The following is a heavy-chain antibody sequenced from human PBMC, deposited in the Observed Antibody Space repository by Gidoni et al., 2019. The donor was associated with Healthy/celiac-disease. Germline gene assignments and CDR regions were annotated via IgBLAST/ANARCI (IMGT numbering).Heavy chain of an antibody. CDR2: IRGSGGST. V-gene: IGHV3-23*01. J-gene: IGHJ4*02. CDR3: AKDLSYYYDSSGYYGY. Sequence: VQLLESGGGLVQPGGSLRLSCAASGFPFSSYAMGWVRQAPGKGLEWVSAIRGSGGSTYYADSVKGRFTISRDNSKNTLYLQMNSLRAEDTAVYYCAKDLSYYYDSSGYYGYWGQGTLVTVSS. CDR1: GFPFSSYA. D-gene: IGHD3-22*01.